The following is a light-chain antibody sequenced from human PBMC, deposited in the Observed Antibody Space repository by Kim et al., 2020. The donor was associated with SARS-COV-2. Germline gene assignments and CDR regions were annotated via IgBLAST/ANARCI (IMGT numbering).Light chain of an antibody. CDR2: GKN. CDR3: NSRDSSGNRV. J-gene: IGLJ3*02. Sequence: SSDLTQDPAVSVALGQTVRITCQGDSLRSYYASWYQQKPGQAPVLVIYGKNNRPSGIPDRFSGSSSGNTASLTITGAQAEDEADYYCNSRDSSGNRVFGG. V-gene: IGLV3-19*01. CDR1: SLRSYY.